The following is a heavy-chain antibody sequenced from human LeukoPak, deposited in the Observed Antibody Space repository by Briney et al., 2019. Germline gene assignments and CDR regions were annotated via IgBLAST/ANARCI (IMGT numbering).Heavy chain of an antibody. J-gene: IGHJ4*02. V-gene: IGHV4-59*08. Sequence: PSETLSLTCTVSGGSISSYYWSWIRQPPGKGLEWIGYIYYSGSTNYNPSPTSRVTISVDTSKNQFSLKLSSVTAADTAVYYCARHPRGSTSFDYWGQGTLVTVSS. D-gene: IGHD2-2*01. CDR3: ARHPRGSTSFDY. CDR1: GGSISSYY. CDR2: IYYSGST.